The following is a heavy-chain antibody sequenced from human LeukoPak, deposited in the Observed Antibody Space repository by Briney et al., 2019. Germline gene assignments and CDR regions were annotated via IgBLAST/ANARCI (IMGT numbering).Heavy chain of an antibody. D-gene: IGHD2-2*01. V-gene: IGHV1-69*04. J-gene: IGHJ4*02. CDR1: GGTFSSYA. CDR2: IIPILGIA. Sequence: SVKVSCKASGGTFSSYAISWVRQAPGQGLEWMGRIIPILGIANYAQKFQGRVTITADKSTSTAYMELSSLRSEDTAVYYCASTPIVVVPAAIVYWGQGTLVTVSS. CDR3: ASTPIVVVPAAIVY.